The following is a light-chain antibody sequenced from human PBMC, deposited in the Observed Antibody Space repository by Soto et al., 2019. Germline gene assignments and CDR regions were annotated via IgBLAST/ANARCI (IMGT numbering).Light chain of an antibody. CDR1: KSDIGVYDF. J-gene: IGLJ2*01. V-gene: IGLV2-8*01. Sequence: QSALTQPPSASGSPGQSVTISCTGTKSDIGVYDFVSWYQHHPGKAPRLIIYEVVQRPSGVPDRFSGSKSGNTASLTVSGLQAADEADYFCKSYAGSNTYVFGGGTQMTV. CDR2: EVV. CDR3: KSYAGSNTYV.